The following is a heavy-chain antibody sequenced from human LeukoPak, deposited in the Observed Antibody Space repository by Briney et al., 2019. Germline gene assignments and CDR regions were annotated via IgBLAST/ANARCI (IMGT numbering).Heavy chain of an antibody. J-gene: IGHJ4*02. D-gene: IGHD4-17*01. CDR1: GYTFTNYH. V-gene: IGHV1-8*03. CDR3: ARTTSLTASGYDY. CDR2: INPNTGDR. Sequence: AASLKVSCKASGYTFTNYHINWVRQAPGQGLEWMGWINPNTGDRGYAQKFQGRVSITSDTSISTAYMELGSPRSEDTAAYFRARTTSLTASGYDYWGQGTLVTVSS.